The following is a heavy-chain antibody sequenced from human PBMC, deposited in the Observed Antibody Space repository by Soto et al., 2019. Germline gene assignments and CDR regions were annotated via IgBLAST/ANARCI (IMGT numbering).Heavy chain of an antibody. V-gene: IGHV1-18*04. D-gene: IGHD6-13*01. CDR3: ARDHRSSWYPLYYYYGMDV. CDR2: ISAYNGNT. Sequence: GASVKVSCKASGYTFTSYGISWVRQAPGQGLEWMGWISAYNGNTNYAQKLQGRVTMTTDTSTSTAYMELRSLRSDDTAVYYCARDHRSSWYPLYYYYGMDVRGQGTTVTVSS. J-gene: IGHJ6*02. CDR1: GYTFTSYG.